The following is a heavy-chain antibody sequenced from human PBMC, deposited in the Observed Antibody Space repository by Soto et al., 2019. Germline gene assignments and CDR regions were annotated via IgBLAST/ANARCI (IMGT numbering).Heavy chain of an antibody. Sequence: GGSLRLSCAASGFTFSDYYMSWIRQAPGKGLEWVSYISSSGSTIYYTDSVKGRFSISRDNAKNSLYLQMNSLRAEDTAVYYCALRASSPWLDPWGQGTLVTVSS. D-gene: IGHD6-6*01. V-gene: IGHV3-11*01. CDR3: ALRASSPWLDP. CDR1: GFTFSDYY. CDR2: ISSSGSTI. J-gene: IGHJ5*02.